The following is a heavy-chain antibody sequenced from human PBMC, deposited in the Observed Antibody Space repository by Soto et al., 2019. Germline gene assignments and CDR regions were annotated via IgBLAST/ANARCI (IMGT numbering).Heavy chain of an antibody. CDR1: GFTFADSA. CDR3: ATANNTSPFDF. V-gene: IGHV1-58*01. J-gene: IGHJ4*02. D-gene: IGHD1-26*01. Sequence: SVKVSCKASGFTFADSAVQLLRQARGQRLEWIGRIVVDSGNTKYAQRFTERVTISWDMSTTTAFMELRSLRSEDTAVYYCATANNTSPFDFWGLGTLVTVSS. CDR2: IVVDSGNT.